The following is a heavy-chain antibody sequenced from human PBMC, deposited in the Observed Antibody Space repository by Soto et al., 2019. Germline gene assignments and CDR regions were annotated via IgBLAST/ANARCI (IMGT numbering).Heavy chain of an antibody. D-gene: IGHD1-26*01. Sequence: QLQLQESGXXLXKPSQTLSLTCAVSGGSISRGGYSWSWIRQPPGKGLEWIGYIYHSGSTYYNPSLKSRVTISVDRSKNQFSLKLSSVTAADTAVYYCAREVGRRGNVWGQGTTVTVSS. CDR2: IYHSGST. V-gene: IGHV4-30-2*01. J-gene: IGHJ6*02. CDR3: AREVGRRGNV. CDR1: GGSISRGGYS.